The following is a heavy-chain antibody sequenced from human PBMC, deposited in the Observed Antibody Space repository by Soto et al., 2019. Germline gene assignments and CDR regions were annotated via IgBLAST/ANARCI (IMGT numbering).Heavy chain of an antibody. Sequence: PSETLSLTCAVSGGSISSGGYSWSWIRQPPGKGLEWIGYIYHSGSTYYNPSLKSRVTISVDRSKNQFSLKLSSVTAADTAVYYCARAGVVGATALVYSVHGRLVTVSS. V-gene: IGHV4-30-2*01. D-gene: IGHD1-26*01. CDR1: GGSISSGGYS. J-gene: IGHJ4*01. CDR3: ARAGVVGATALVY. CDR2: IYHSGST.